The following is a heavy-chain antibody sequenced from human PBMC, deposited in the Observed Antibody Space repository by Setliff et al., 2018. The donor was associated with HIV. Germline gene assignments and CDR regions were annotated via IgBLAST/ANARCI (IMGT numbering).Heavy chain of an antibody. Sequence: GASVKVSCKASGYTFTSYFIQWVRQAPGQGLEWMGIIYPSGGSTTYAPKFQGRVTMTRDTSTSTVYMDLSGLRSDDTAAYYCARVKGLRVRNWNDRPNASDLWGQGTMVTVSS. D-gene: IGHD1-1*01. CDR1: GYTFTSYF. J-gene: IGHJ3*01. CDR2: IYPSGGST. CDR3: ARVKGLRVRNWNDRPNASDL. V-gene: IGHV1-46*01.